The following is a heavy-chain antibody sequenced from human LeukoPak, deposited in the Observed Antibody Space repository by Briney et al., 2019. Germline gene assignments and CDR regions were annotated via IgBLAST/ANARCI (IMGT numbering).Heavy chain of an antibody. CDR3: AREPLWFGEPYAFDV. D-gene: IGHD3-10*01. CDR1: GFSISSNY. Sequence: GGSLRLSCTASGFSISSNYMSWVRQAPGKGLEWVSFFYRGGDTYYADSVKGRFTISRDNSEDTLYLQMNSLRAEDTALYYCAREPLWFGEPYAFDVWGQGTMVIVSS. J-gene: IGHJ3*01. V-gene: IGHV3-53*01. CDR2: FYRGGDT.